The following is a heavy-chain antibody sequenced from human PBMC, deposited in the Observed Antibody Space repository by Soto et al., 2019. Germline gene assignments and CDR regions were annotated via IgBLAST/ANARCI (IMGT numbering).Heavy chain of an antibody. J-gene: IGHJ6*02. Sequence: PGESLKISCMGSGYTFTDYWINWVRQMPGKGLEWMGRIDPSDSDTRYSPSFQGQVTISADKSISTAYLQWSSLKASDTAMYYCARTSSHQYYYYGMDVWGQGTTVTVSS. V-gene: IGHV5-10-1*04. CDR1: GYTFTDYW. CDR2: IDPSDSDT. CDR3: ARTSSHQYYYYGMDV.